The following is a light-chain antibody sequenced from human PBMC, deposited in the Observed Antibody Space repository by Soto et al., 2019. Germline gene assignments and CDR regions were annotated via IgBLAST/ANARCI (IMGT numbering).Light chain of an antibody. CDR1: SSDVGGYNY. CDR3: CSYAGSYNVI. Sequence: QSVLTQPASVSGSPGQSITISCTGTSSDVGGYNYVSWYQQHPGKAPKLMIYDVSKRPSGVPDRFSGSKSGNTASLTISGLQAEDEADYYCCSYAGSYNVIFGGGTKLTVL. CDR2: DVS. J-gene: IGLJ2*01. V-gene: IGLV2-11*01.